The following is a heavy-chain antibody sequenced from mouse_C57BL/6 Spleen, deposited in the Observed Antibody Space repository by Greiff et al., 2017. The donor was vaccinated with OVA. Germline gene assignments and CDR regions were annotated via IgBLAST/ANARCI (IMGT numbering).Heavy chain of an antibody. J-gene: IGHJ4*01. CDR3: AREEDGNAMDY. CDR1: GFTFSSYA. Sequence: EVQLVESGGGLVKPGGSLKLSCAASGFTFSSYAMSWVRQTPEKRLEWVATISDGGSYTYYPDNVKGRFTISRDKAKNNLYLQMSHLKSEDTAMYYCAREEDGNAMDYWGQGTSVTVSS. CDR2: ISDGGSYT. V-gene: IGHV5-4*01. D-gene: IGHD2-1*01.